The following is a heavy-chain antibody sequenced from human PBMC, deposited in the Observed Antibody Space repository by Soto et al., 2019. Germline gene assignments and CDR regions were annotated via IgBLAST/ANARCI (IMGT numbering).Heavy chain of an antibody. J-gene: IGHJ4*02. CDR1: GGTISSYY. CDR3: ARGIAVAGTIDY. D-gene: IGHD6-19*01. CDR2: IYYSGST. Sequence: SETLSLTCTVSGGTISSYYWSWIRQPPGKGLEWFGYIYYSGSTNYNPSLKSRVTISVDTSKNQFSLKLSSVTAADTAVYYCARGIAVAGTIDYWGQGTLVTVSS. V-gene: IGHV4-59*01.